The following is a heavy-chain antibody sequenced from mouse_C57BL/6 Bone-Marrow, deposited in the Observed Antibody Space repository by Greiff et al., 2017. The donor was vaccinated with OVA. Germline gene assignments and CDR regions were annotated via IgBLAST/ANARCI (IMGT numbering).Heavy chain of an antibody. CDR2: ISSGGDYI. CDR1: GFTFSSYA. Sequence: DVKLVESGAGLVKPGGSLKLSCAASGFTFSSYAMSWVRQTPEKRLEWVAYISSGGDYIYYADTVKGRFTISRDNARNTLYLQMSSLKSEDTAMYYCTRDKGITTVGQGMDYWGQGTSVTVSS. D-gene: IGHD1-1*01. CDR3: TRDKGITTVGQGMDY. V-gene: IGHV5-9-1*02. J-gene: IGHJ4*01.